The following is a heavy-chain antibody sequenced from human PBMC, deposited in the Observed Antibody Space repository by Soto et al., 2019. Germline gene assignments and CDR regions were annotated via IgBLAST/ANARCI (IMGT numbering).Heavy chain of an antibody. CDR3: AREVWGVIDV. V-gene: IGHV1-69*12. Sequence: HVQLVQSGAEVKKPGSSVKVSCKASGGTFSSYAISWLRKAPGQGLEWMGGIIPIFVTANYAQKLQGRVYNNEDESTSTAYMELSSVRSDDTSVYYCAREVWGVIDVWGKGTTVTVSS. CDR1: GGTFSSYA. CDR2: IIPIFVTA. D-gene: IGHD3-10*01. J-gene: IGHJ6*04.